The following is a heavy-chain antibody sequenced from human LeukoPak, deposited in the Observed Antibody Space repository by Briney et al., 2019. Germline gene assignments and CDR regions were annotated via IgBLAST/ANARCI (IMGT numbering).Heavy chain of an antibody. CDR3: ARGQGDDYGDYVRYYFDY. CDR2: INHSGST. Sequence: SETLSLTCAVYGGSFSGYYWSWIRQPPGKGLEWIGEINHSGSTNYNPSLKSRVTISVDTSKNQFSLKLSSVTAADTAVYYCARGQGDDYGDYVRYYFDYWGQGTLVTVSS. V-gene: IGHV4-34*01. J-gene: IGHJ4*02. CDR1: GGSFSGYY. D-gene: IGHD4-17*01.